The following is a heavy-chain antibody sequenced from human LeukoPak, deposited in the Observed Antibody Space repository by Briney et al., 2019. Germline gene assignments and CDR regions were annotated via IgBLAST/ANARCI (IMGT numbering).Heavy chain of an antibody. D-gene: IGHD2-21*01. CDR2: IYHSGST. Sequence: SETLSLTCAVSGYSISSGYYWGWIRQPPGKGLEWIGSIYHSGSTYYNPSLKSRVTISVDTSKNQFSLKLGSVTAADTAVYYCARGNPISDYWGQGTLVTVSS. CDR3: ARGNPISDY. J-gene: IGHJ4*02. CDR1: GYSISSGYY. V-gene: IGHV4-38-2*01.